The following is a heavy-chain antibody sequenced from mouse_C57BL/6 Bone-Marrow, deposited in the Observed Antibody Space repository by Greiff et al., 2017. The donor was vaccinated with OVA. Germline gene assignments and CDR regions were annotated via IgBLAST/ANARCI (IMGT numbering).Heavy chain of an antibody. CDR2: IWSDGST. J-gene: IGHJ1*03. CDR3: ARQGYDWYFDV. V-gene: IGHV2-6-1*01. CDR1: GFSLTSYG. Sequence: VQLVESGPGLVAPSQSLSITCTVSGFSLTSYGVHWVRQPPGQGLEWLVVIWSDGSTTYNSALKSRLSISNENSKCQVVLKKNSLQTDDTAMYYCARQGYDWYFDVWGTGTTVNVSS. D-gene: IGHD2-2*01.